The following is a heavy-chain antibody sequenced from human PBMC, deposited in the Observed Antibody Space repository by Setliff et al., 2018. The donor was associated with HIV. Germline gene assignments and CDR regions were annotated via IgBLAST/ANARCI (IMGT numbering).Heavy chain of an antibody. Sequence: ASVKVSCKASGYTFTDYYIHWVRQAPGQGLEWMGRINPNSGGTNYAQKFQGRVTMTRDRSISTAHMELSRLRSDDTAVYYCATKVYCTNGVCLDAFDVWGQGTVVTVSS. J-gene: IGHJ3*01. CDR3: ATKVYCTNGVCLDAFDV. CDR1: GYTFTDYY. CDR2: INPNSGGT. D-gene: IGHD2-8*01. V-gene: IGHV1-2*06.